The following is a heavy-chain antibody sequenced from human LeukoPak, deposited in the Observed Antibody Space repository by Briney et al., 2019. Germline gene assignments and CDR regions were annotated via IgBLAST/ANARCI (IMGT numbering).Heavy chain of an antibody. CDR2: IIPNSGGT. CDR1: GYTFTGYY. J-gene: IGHJ5*02. Sequence: GASVKVSCKAAGYTFTGYYMFWVRQAPGQGLEWMGRIIPNSGGTNYAQKFQGRVTMTRDTSISTAYMELSRLRSDDTAVYYCARGYCSGGSCYSVENWFDPWGQGTLVTVSS. CDR3: ARGYCSGGSCYSVENWFDP. V-gene: IGHV1-2*06. D-gene: IGHD2-15*01.